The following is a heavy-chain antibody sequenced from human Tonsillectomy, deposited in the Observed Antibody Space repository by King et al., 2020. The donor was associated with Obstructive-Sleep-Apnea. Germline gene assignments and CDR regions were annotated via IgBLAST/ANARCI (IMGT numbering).Heavy chain of an antibody. CDR2: FDPEDGET. D-gene: IGHD3-10*01. CDR3: ALVGYGSGRGDYYGMDV. Sequence: QLVQSGAEVKKPGASVKVSCKVSGYTLTELSMHWVRQAPGKGLEWMGGFDPEDGETIHAQNFQGRVTMTEDTSTDTACMELSSLRSEETAVYYCALVGYGSGRGDYYGMDVWGQGTTVTVSS. V-gene: IGHV1-24*01. J-gene: IGHJ6*02. CDR1: GYTLTELS.